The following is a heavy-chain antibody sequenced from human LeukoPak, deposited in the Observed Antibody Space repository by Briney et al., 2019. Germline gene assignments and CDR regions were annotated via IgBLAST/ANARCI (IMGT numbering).Heavy chain of an antibody. J-gene: IGHJ4*02. CDR3: AKDLRAYCGGDCSDGYYFDY. D-gene: IGHD2-21*01. CDR1: GFTFSSFA. Sequence: GGSLRLSCAASGFTFSSFAMSWVRQAPGKGLEWVSAVSTNTGGRTYYADSVKGRFTISRDNSKNTLYLQMNSLRAEDTAVYYCAKDLRAYCGGDCSDGYYFDYWGQGTLVTVSS. CDR2: VSTNTGGRT. V-gene: IGHV3-23*01.